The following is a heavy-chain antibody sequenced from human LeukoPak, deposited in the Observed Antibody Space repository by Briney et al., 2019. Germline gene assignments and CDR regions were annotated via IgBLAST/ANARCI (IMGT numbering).Heavy chain of an antibody. CDR3: ARDWGYSYNYFDY. CDR1: GDSISSGDYF. J-gene: IGHJ4*02. Sequence: SQTLSLTCTVSGDSISSGDYFWSWIRQSPGKGLEWIGYIHHSGNTYYNPSLRSRVTISVDKSKNQFSLKLRSVPAADTAVYYCARDWGYSYNYFDYWGQGTLVTVSS. D-gene: IGHD5-18*01. V-gene: IGHV4-30-2*06. CDR2: IHHSGNT.